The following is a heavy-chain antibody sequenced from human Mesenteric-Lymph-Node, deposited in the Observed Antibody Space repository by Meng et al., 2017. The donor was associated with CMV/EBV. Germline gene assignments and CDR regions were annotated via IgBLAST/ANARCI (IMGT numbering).Heavy chain of an antibody. V-gene: IGHV4-61*01. J-gene: IGHJ4*02. Sequence: SETLSLTCTVSGGSISSSSYYWGWIRQPPGKGLEWIGYIYYDGSTNYNPSLKSRVTISLDASKNKFSLKLRSVTAADTAVYYCAKELGGYYFDYWGQGMLVTVSS. CDR1: GGSISSSSYY. D-gene: IGHD3-16*01. CDR2: IYYDGST. CDR3: AKELGGYYFDY.